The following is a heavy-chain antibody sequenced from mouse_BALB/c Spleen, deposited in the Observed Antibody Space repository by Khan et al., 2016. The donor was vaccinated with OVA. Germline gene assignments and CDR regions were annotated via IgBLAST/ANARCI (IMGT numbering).Heavy chain of an antibody. Sequence: QVQLKQSGPGLVAPSQSLSITCTVSGFSLSRYNVNWVRQPPGKGLEWLGIIWGGGSTDYTSALRSRLSISKDNSKNQVFLKMNSLQTDDTAMYYCTGAYYRYDGYYAMDYWGKGTSVTVSS. V-gene: IGHV2-6-4*01. CDR3: TGAYYRYDGYYAMDY. J-gene: IGHJ4*01. CDR2: IWGGGST. CDR1: GFSLSRYN. D-gene: IGHD2-14*01.